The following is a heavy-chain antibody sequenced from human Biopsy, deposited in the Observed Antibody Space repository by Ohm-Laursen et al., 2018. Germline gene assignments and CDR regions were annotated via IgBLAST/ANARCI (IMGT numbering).Heavy chain of an antibody. J-gene: IGHJ6*02. Sequence: ASVKVSCKASGYTFAGYYLHWVRHAPGHGLEWMGWINPNSGNANYAQSFQGRLTVTRDTSITTAYMELTSLTFDDTAIYYCARVPAYPSIDGYYGLDLWGQGTTVIVSS. CDR2: INPNSGNA. V-gene: IGHV1-2*02. CDR1: GYTFAGYY. D-gene: IGHD3-9*01. CDR3: ARVPAYPSIDGYYGLDL.